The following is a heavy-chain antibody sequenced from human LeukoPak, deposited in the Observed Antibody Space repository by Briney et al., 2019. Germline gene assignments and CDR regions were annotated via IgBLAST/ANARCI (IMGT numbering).Heavy chain of an antibody. D-gene: IGHD3-10*01. CDR2: ISAYNGNT. CDR1: GYTFTSYG. CDR3: ARVGGASGSYFNYYYGMDV. Sequence: ASVKVSCKASGYTFTSYGISWVRQAPGRGREWMGWISAYNGNTNYAQKLQGRVTMTTDTSTSTAYMELRSLRSDDTAVYYCARVGGASGSYFNYYYGMDVWGQGTTVTVSS. J-gene: IGHJ6*02. V-gene: IGHV1-18*01.